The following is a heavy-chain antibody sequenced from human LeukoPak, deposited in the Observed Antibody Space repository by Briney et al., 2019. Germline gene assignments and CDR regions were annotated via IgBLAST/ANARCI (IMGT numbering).Heavy chain of an antibody. CDR1: GYTFTGYY. Sequence: ASVKVSCKASGYTFTGYYMHWVRQAPGQGLEWMGRINPNSGGTNYAQKFQGRVTMTRDTSISTAYMELSRLRSDDTAVYYCAHSSSWYRGDWFDPWGQGTLVTVSS. D-gene: IGHD6-13*01. CDR3: AHSSSWYRGDWFDP. CDR2: INPNSGGT. V-gene: IGHV1-2*06. J-gene: IGHJ5*02.